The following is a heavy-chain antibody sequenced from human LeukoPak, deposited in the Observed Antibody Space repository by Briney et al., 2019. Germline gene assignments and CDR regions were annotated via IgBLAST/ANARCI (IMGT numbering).Heavy chain of an antibody. V-gene: IGHV1-8*01. CDR1: GYTFTSYD. Sequence: ASVKVSCKASGYTFTSYDINWVRQATGQGLEWMGWMNPNSGNTGYAQKFQGRVTMTRNTSISTAYMELSSLRSEDTAVYYCARQTHEDYNWFDPWGQGTLVTVSS. D-gene: IGHD2-15*01. CDR2: MNPNSGNT. CDR3: ARQTHEDYNWFDP. J-gene: IGHJ5*02.